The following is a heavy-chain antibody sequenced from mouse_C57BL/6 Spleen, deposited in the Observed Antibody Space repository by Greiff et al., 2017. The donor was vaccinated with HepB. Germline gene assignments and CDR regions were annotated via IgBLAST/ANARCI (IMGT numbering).Heavy chain of an antibody. CDR1: GYSFSSYW. CDR2: IYPGDGDT. J-gene: IGHJ2*01. CDR3: ARSDTTGVAQRYFDY. Sequence: QVQLKESGAELVKPGASVKISCKASGYSFSSYWMNWVKQRPGKGLEWIGQIYPGDGDTNYNGKFKGKATLTADKSSSTAYMQLSSLTSEDSAVYFCARSDTTGVAQRYFDYWGQGTTLTVSS. V-gene: IGHV1-80*01. D-gene: IGHD1-1*01.